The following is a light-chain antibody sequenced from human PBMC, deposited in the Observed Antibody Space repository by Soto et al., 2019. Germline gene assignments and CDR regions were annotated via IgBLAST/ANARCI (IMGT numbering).Light chain of an antibody. CDR2: DVS. CDR1: SSDVGGYNY. V-gene: IGLV2-14*01. CDR3: SSYTSSSLYV. J-gene: IGLJ1*01. Sequence: QSVLTQPASVSGSPGQSITISCTGTSSDVGGYNYVSWYQQHPGKAPKLIIYDVSNRTSGVSNRFSGSKSGNTASLTISGLQAEDEADYYCSSYTSSSLYVFGTGTKLTVL.